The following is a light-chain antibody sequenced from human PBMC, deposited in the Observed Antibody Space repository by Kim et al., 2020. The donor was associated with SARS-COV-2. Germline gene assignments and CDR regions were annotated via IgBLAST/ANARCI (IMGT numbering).Light chain of an antibody. J-gene: IGKJ2*01. CDR2: DAS. CDR3: KQLSHYPHT. V-gene: IGKV1-9*01. CDR1: QGIRSY. Sequence: CESVGDRVTITCRASQGIRSYLTWYQQKPGKAPKLLTYDASTLQSGVPSRFSGSGSGTEFTLTINSLQPEDFETYYRKQLSHYPHTFGQGTKLEI.